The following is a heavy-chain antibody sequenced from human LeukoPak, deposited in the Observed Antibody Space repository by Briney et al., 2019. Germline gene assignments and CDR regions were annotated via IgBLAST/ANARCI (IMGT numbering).Heavy chain of an antibody. CDR3: ATDPRTAMADPGY. V-gene: IGHV1-46*01. CDR1: GYTFTSYY. J-gene: IGHJ4*02. Sequence: ASVKVSCKASGYTFTSYYMHWVRQAPGQGLEWMGIINPSGGSTSYAQKFQGRVTMIRDTSTSTVYMELSSLRSEDTAVYYCATDPRTAMADPGYWGQGTLVTVSS. D-gene: IGHD5-18*01. CDR2: INPSGGST.